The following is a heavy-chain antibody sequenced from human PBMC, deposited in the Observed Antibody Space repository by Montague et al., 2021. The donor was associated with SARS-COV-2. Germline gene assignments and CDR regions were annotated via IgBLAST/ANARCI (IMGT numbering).Heavy chain of an antibody. V-gene: IGHV4-59*12. CDR1: GDSMSANY. Sequence: SETLSLTCSVSGDSMSANYWSWIRQPPGKGLEWIGHIYNSGTTIYNPSLKSRATIFIDVSKTQFSLRLSSVTAADTAVCYCARGYDYVWGSYRYLHWFDPWGQGTLVTVSS. J-gene: IGHJ5*02. CDR2: IYNSGTT. CDR3: ARGYDYVWGSYRYLHWFDP. D-gene: IGHD3-16*02.